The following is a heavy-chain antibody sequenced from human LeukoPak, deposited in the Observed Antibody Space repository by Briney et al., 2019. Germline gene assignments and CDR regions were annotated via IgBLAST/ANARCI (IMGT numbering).Heavy chain of an antibody. Sequence: GGSLRLSCAASGFTFSSYWMHWVRHAPGKGLVWVSRINSDGTSTSYADSVKGRFTISRDNAKNTLHLQMNSLRAEDTAVYYCAGSRSSNWFDPWGQGTLVTVSS. CDR3: AGSRSSNWFDP. J-gene: IGHJ5*02. CDR2: INSDGTST. V-gene: IGHV3-74*01. D-gene: IGHD6-6*01. CDR1: GFTFSSYW.